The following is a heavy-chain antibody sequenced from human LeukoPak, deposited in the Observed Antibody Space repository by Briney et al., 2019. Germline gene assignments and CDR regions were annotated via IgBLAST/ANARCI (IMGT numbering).Heavy chain of an antibody. CDR1: GFTFSNYW. Sequence: HPGGSLRLSCVASGFTFSNYWMSWVRQAPGKGLEWVANIKEDGSEKYYVDSVKGRFTISRDNAKNTLYLQMNSLRAEDTAVYYCAKDGGCSSTSCYSPYYFDYWGQGTLVTVSS. D-gene: IGHD2-2*01. CDR2: IKEDGSEK. V-gene: IGHV3-7*01. CDR3: AKDGGCSSTSCYSPYYFDY. J-gene: IGHJ4*02.